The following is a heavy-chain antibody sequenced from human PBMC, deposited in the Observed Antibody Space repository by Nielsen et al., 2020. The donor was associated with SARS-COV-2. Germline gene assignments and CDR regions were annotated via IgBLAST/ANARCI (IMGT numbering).Heavy chain of an antibody. CDR2: IYYSGST. J-gene: IGHJ3*02. CDR1: GGSISSSSYY. Sequence: SETLSLTCTVSGGSISSSSYYWGWIRQPPGKGLEWIGSIYYSGSTYYNPSLKSRVTISVDTSKNQFSLKLSSVTAADTAVYYCARKPVTCQVNCSGGSCYSATCAFDIWGQGTMVTVSS. V-gene: IGHV4-39*01. D-gene: IGHD2-15*01. CDR3: ARKPVTCQVNCSGGSCYSATCAFDI.